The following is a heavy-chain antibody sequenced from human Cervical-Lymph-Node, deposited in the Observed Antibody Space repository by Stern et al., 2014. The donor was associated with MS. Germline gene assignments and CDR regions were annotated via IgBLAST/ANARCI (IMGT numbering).Heavy chain of an antibody. CDR1: GFTFSNAW. J-gene: IGHJ6*02. CDR2: IKSKADGGTT. Sequence: VQLQESGGGLVKPGGSLRLSCAASGFTFSNAWMSWVRQAPGKGLEWVGRIKSKADGGTTDYAAPVKGRFTISRDDSKNTLYLQMNSLKTEDTAVYYCTLSEYYYYGMDVWGQGTTVTVSS. CDR3: TLSEYYYYGMDV. V-gene: IGHV3-15*01.